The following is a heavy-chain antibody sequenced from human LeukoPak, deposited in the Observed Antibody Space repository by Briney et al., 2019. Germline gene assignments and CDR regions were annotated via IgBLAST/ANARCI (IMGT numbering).Heavy chain of an antibody. J-gene: IGHJ5*02. D-gene: IGHD3-22*01. CDR2: IHPADSDI. CDR1: GQGFDNYW. Sequence: GESLKISCKASGQGFDNYWIGWVRQPPGKGLERMGIIHPADSDIVYSPSFQGQVTISADKSISTAYLQWSSLKASDTAIYYCARRHYDSTDFDPWGQGTLVTVSS. V-gene: IGHV5-51*01. CDR3: ARRHYDSTDFDP.